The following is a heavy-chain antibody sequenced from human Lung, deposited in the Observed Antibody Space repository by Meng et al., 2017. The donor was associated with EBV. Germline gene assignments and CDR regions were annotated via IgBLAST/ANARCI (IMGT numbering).Heavy chain of an antibody. V-gene: IGHV4-34*01. CDR3: AATVNDGYFDY. CDR2: IYYSGST. J-gene: IGHJ4*02. D-gene: IGHD4-11*01. Sequence: QVQLQEWGAGLLTPSETLSLTCAVYGGSFRGYYWSWIRQPPGKGLEWIGYIYYSGSTYYNPSLKSRVTISVDTSKNQFSLKLSSVTAADTAVYYCAATVNDGYFDYWGQGTLVTVSS. CDR1: GGSFRGYY.